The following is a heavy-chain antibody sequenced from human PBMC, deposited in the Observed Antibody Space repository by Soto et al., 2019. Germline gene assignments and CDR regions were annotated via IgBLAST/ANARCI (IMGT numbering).Heavy chain of an antibody. CDR1: GFTFSSYG. J-gene: IGHJ4*02. CDR2: ISYDGSNK. D-gene: IGHD5-12*01. V-gene: IGHV3-30*18. Sequence: QVQLVESGGGVVQPGRSLRLSCAASGFTFSSYGMHWVRQAPGKGLEWVAVISYDGSNKYYADSVKGRFTISRDNSKNTLYRQMNSLRAEDTAVYYCAKSLGYSGYDWGWHFDYWCQGTLVTVSS. CDR3: AKSLGYSGYDWGWHFDY.